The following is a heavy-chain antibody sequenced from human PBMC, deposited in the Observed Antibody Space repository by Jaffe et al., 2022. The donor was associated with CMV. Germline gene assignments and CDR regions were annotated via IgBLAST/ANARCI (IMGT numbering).Heavy chain of an antibody. CDR2: ISWDGGST. V-gene: IGHV3-43*01. J-gene: IGHJ4*02. CDR3: AKDMHCSGGSCPLDY. D-gene: IGHD2-15*01. CDR1: GFTFDDYT. Sequence: EVQLVESGGVVVQPGGSLRLSCAASGFTFDDYTMHWVRQAPGKGLEWVSLISWDGGSTYYADSVKGRFTISRDNSKNSLYLQMNSLRTEDTALYYCAKDMHCSGGSCPLDYWGQGTLVTVSS.